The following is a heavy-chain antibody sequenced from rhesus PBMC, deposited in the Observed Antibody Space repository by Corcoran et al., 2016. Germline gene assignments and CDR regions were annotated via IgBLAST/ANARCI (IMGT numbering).Heavy chain of an antibody. D-gene: IGHD6-13*01. J-gene: IGHJ5-1*01. CDR3: ARREGGYSSWSWHRFDV. CDR2: IYVSGSST. Sequence: QVQLQESGPGLVKPLETLSPTGAVSGGPISSIYWSWIRQAPGKGLEWIGYIYVSGSSTNYNPPLKSRVTLSVDTSKNQLSLKLSSVTAADTAVYYCARREGGYSSWSWHRFDVWGPGVLVTVSS. CDR1: GGPISSIY. V-gene: IGHV4S11*01.